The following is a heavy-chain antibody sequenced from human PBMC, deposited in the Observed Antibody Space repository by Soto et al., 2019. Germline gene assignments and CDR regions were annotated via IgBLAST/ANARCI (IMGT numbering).Heavy chain of an antibody. CDR2: ISGSGGTT. J-gene: IGHJ4*02. V-gene: IGHV3-23*01. CDR1: GFTFTRYA. D-gene: IGHD4-17*01. Sequence: EVQVLESGGGLVQPGGSLRLSCAASGFTFTRYAMTWVRQAPGTGLEWVSDISGSGGTTYYADSVRGRFTISRDNSKNTLYLQMNSLRAEDTAVYYCAKEFRHDDYSHVFDYWGQGTLVTVSS. CDR3: AKEFRHDDYSHVFDY.